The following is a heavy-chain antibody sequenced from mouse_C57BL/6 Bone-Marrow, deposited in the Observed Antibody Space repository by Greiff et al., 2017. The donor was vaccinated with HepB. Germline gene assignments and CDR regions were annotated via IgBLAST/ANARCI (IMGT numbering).Heavy chain of an antibody. D-gene: IGHD1-1*01. V-gene: IGHV3-6*01. Sequence: VQLQQSGPGLVKPSQSLSLTCSVTGYSITSGYYWNWIRQFPGNKLEWMGYISYDGSNNYNPSLKNRISITRDTSTNQFFLKLNSVTTEDTATYYCARDYYGSSLDYWGQGTTLTVSS. CDR1: GYSITSGYY. CDR2: ISYDGSN. CDR3: ARDYYGSSLDY. J-gene: IGHJ2*01.